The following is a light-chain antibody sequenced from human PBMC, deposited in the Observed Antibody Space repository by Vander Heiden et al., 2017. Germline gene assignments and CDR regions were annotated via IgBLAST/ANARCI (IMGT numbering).Light chain of an antibody. CDR3: SQSLPTPHT. J-gene: IGKJ4*01. CDR1: QSLLHSNGYNY. V-gene: IGKV2-28*01. CDR2: LVS. Sequence: DIVMTQSPLSLPVTPGEPASISCRSSQSLLHSNGYNYLDCYLQKPVQSPQLLIYLVSNRVSGVPDTLRGSGSRTDFTLKIIRVEAEDIGVSYCSQSLPTPHTFGGGTKVEIK.